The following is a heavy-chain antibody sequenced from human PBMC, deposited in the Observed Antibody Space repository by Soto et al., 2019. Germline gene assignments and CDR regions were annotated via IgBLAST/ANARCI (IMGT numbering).Heavy chain of an antibody. J-gene: IGHJ4*02. D-gene: IGHD1-26*01. V-gene: IGHV1-8*01. CDR1: GYTFTSYD. CDR2: MNPNSGNT. CDR3: ARGPYSGSYYFPWAFDY. Sequence: ASVKVSCKASGYTFTSYDINWVRQATGQGLEWMGWMNPNSGNTGYAQKFQGRVTMTRNTSISTAYMELSSLRSEDTAVYYCARGPYSGSYYFPWAFDYWVQGTLVTVSS.